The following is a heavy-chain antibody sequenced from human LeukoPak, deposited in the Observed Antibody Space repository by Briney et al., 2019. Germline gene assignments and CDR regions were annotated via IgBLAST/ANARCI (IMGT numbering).Heavy chain of an antibody. J-gene: IGHJ4*02. CDR1: GFTFSSYS. CDR2: ISSSSSYI. Sequence: GGSLRLSCAASGFTFSSYSMNWVRQAPGEGLEWVSSISSSSSYIYYADSVKGRFTISRDNAKNSLYLQMNSLRAEDTAVYYCARDRSIAAAGTLFTDYWGQGTLVTVSS. CDR3: ARDRSIAAAGTLFTDY. V-gene: IGHV3-21*01. D-gene: IGHD6-13*01.